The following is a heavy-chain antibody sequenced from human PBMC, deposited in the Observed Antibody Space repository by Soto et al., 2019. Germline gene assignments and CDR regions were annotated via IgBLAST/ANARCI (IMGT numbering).Heavy chain of an antibody. CDR3: AILRYCSGGRCYDLEY. CDR2: ISSSSSII. D-gene: IGHD2-15*01. Sequence: EVQLVESGGGLLQPGGSLRLSCAASGFTFSTYSMNWVRQAPGKGLEWVSYISSSSSIIHYADSVKGRFTISRDNAKKSLYLQMNSVRAEDTAVYYCAILRYCSGGRCYDLEYWGQGTLVTVSS. V-gene: IGHV3-48*01. J-gene: IGHJ4*02. CDR1: GFTFSTYS.